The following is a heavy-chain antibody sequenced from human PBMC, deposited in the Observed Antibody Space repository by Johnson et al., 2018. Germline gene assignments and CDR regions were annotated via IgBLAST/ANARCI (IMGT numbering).Heavy chain of an antibody. D-gene: IGHD2-15*01. Sequence: QVQLVQSGGGVVQPGRSLRLSCAASGFTFSSYGMHWVRQAPGKGLEWVAVIWYDGSNKYYADSVKGRFTISRENSKNTLYLQMNSLRAEDTAVYSCARDFGVVADSEYFQHWGQGTLVTVSS. J-gene: IGHJ1*01. CDR2: IWYDGSNK. V-gene: IGHV3-33*01. CDR3: ARDFGVVADSEYFQH. CDR1: GFTFSSYG.